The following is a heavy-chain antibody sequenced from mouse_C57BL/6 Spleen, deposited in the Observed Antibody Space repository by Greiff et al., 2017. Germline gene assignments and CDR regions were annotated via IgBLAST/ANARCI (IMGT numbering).Heavy chain of an antibody. CDR3: VRHYGSTNWYFDV. J-gene: IGHJ1*03. V-gene: IGHV10-3*01. CDR2: IRSKSSNYAT. Sequence: EVHLVASVGGLVQPKGSLKLSCAASCFTFNTYAMPCVRPAPGPGLEWVSRIRSKSSNYATYYADSVKDRFTRSRDDSQSRLYLQMNNLKTEDKAMYYCVRHYGSTNWYFDVGGTGTTVTVAS. CDR1: CFTFNTYA. D-gene: IGHD1-1*01.